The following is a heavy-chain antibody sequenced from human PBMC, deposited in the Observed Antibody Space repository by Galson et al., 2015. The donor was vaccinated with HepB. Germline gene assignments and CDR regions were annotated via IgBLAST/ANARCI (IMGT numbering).Heavy chain of an antibody. CDR2: VSPSGVP. J-gene: IGHJ6*02. D-gene: IGHD2-8*01. V-gene: IGHV3-13*05. CDR1: GFSLSIYD. Sequence: SLRLSCAASGFSLSIYDMHRVRQVTGKGLEWVSAVSPSGVPYYADSVKGRFTISRENAKNSMYLQLNNLRAGDTALYYCAREIRTPTGVGDGMDVWGQGTTVTVSS. CDR3: AREIRTPTGVGDGMDV.